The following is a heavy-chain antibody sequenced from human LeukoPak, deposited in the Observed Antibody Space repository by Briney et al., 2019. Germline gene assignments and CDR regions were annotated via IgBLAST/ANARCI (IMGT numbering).Heavy chain of an antibody. CDR3: ARRTYTRPGYCSGGSCQYFDY. Sequence: SETLSLTCAVSGYSISSGYYWGWSRQPPGKGLEWSGSIYHSGSTYYNPSLKSRVTISVDTSKNQFSLKLSSVTAADTAVYYCARRTYTRPGYCSGGSCQYFDYWGQGTLVTVSS. J-gene: IGHJ4*02. V-gene: IGHV4-38-2*01. CDR1: GYSISSGYY. D-gene: IGHD2-15*01. CDR2: IYHSGST.